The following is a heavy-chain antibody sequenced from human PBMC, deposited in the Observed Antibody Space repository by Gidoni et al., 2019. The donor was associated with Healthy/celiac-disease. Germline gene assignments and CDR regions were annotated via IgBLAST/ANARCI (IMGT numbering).Heavy chain of an antibody. CDR2: INHSGST. V-gene: IGHV4-34*01. Sequence: QVQLQQWGAGLLKPSETLSLTCAVYGGSFSGYYWSWIRQPPGKVLEWIGEINHSGSTNYNPSLKSRVTISVDTSKTQFSLKLSSVTAADTAVYYCARGYSSGWWGQGTLVTVSS. J-gene: IGHJ4*02. CDR1: GGSFSGYY. CDR3: ARGYSSGW. D-gene: IGHD6-19*01.